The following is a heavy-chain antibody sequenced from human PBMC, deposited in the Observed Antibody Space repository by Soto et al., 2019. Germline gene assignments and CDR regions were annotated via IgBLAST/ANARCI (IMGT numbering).Heavy chain of an antibody. Sequence: QVQLQESGPGLVKPSETLSLTCTVSGGSISSYYWSWIRQPPGKGLEWIGYIYYSGSTNYNPSLKSRVTISVDTSKNQFSLKLSSVTAADTAVYYCARGVQLWVFDYWGQGTLVTVSS. CDR3: ARGVQLWVFDY. J-gene: IGHJ4*02. CDR2: IYYSGST. V-gene: IGHV4-59*01. D-gene: IGHD5-18*01. CDR1: GGSISSYY.